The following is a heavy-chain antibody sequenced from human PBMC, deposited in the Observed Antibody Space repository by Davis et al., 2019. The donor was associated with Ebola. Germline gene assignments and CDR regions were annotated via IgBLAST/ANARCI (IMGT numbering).Heavy chain of an antibody. CDR1: GYTFTNYW. D-gene: IGHD2-15*01. V-gene: IGHV5-51*01. Sequence: GESLKISCKASGYTFTNYWIGWVCQTPGRGLEWMGIIYPGDSYTNSSPSFQGHVTITADKSISTAYLQWSSLKASETAMYYCSRMGYCSGGSCYRDAFDIWGQGTMVTVSS. J-gene: IGHJ3*02. CDR2: IYPGDSYT. CDR3: SRMGYCSGGSCYRDAFDI.